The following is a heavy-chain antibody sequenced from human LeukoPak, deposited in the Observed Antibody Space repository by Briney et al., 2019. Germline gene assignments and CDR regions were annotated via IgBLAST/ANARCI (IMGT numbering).Heavy chain of an antibody. CDR2: ISSSSRYI. CDR1: GFTLTSFT. CDR3: ARAPRATPGPYDSSGPPDY. Sequence: RGSLRPSRATSGFTLTSFTTEWVPAAPGEGVEWVSSISSSSRYIYNTHSAKGRFTISRDNAKNSLYLQMNSLRAEDTAVYYCARAPRATPGPYDSSGPPDYWGQGTLVTVSS. V-gene: IGHV3-21*01. J-gene: IGHJ4*02. D-gene: IGHD3-22*01.